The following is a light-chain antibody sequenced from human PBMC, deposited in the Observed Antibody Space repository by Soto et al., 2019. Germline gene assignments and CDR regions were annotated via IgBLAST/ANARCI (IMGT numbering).Light chain of an antibody. V-gene: IGKV4-1*01. CDR2: WAS. J-gene: IGKJ1*01. Sequence: DIVMTQSPDSLAVSLGERATINCKSSQSVLYSSNNKNYLAWYQQKPGQPPKLLIYWASTRESVVPDRFSGSGSGTDFTLTISSLQAEDVAVYYCQQYYSTPWTFGQGTKVKIK. CDR3: QQYYSTPWT. CDR1: QSVLYSSNNKNY.